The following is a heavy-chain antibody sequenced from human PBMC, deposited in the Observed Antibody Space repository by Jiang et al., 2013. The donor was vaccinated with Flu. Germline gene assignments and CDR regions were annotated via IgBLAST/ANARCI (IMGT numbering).Heavy chain of an antibody. V-gene: IGHV5-10-1*03. J-gene: IGHJ3*02. Sequence: VESGAEVKKPGESLRISCRGSGYSFTSYWISWVRQMPGKGLEWMGRIDPSDSYTNYSPSFQGHVTISADKSISTAYLQWSSLKASDTAMYYCARRVAATIAENAFDIWGQGTMVTVSS. CDR1: GYSFTSYW. CDR2: IDPSDSYT. D-gene: IGHD5-12*01. CDR3: ARRVAATIAENAFDI.